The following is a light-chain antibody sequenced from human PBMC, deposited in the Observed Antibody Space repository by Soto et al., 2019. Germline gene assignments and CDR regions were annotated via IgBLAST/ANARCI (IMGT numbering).Light chain of an antibody. CDR1: ASNIGRDP. J-gene: IGLJ1*01. Sequence: QSVLTQPPSASGAPGQRVTISCSGSASNIGRDPVNWYQQVPGTAPKLLIYENNHRPSGVPDRFSGSKSGTSASLVISGLQSEDEAEYFCAGWDASLKGFVFGTGTKVTLL. CDR2: ENN. CDR3: AGWDASLKGFV. V-gene: IGLV1-44*01.